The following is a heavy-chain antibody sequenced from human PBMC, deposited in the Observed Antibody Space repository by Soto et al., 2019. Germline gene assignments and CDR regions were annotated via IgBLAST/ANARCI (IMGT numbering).Heavy chain of an antibody. Sequence: PGGSLRLSCAASGFTFSSYAMSWVRQAPGKGLEWVLAISGSGGSTYYADAVKGRFTISRDNSKNTLYLQMNSLRAEDTAVYYCAKDLYGDYVLAYFDYWGQGTLVTVSS. D-gene: IGHD4-17*01. J-gene: IGHJ4*02. CDR3: AKDLYGDYVLAYFDY. CDR2: ISGSGGST. V-gene: IGHV3-23*01. CDR1: GFTFSSYA.